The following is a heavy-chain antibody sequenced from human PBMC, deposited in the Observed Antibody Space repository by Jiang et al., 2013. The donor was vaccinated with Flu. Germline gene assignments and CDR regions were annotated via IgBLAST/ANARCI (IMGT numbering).Heavy chain of an antibody. CDR2: IIPMFGTA. CDR3: ARGPDISGYYYFY. CDR1: GGTFSSNA. D-gene: IGHD3-22*01. Sequence: GAEVTKPGSSVKVSCKASGGTFSSNAISWVRQAPGQGLEWMGGIIPMFGTANYAQKFQGRVTITADKSTSTAYMELSSLRSEDTAVYYCARGPDISGYYYFYWGQGTLVTVSS. V-gene: IGHV1-69*06. J-gene: IGHJ4*02.